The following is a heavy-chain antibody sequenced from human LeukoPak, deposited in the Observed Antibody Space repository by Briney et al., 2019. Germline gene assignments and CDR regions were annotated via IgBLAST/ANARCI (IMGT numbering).Heavy chain of an antibody. CDR2: ISGSGGST. CDR1: GFTFSAYG. D-gene: IGHD5-24*01. V-gene: IGHV3-23*01. J-gene: IGHJ4*02. CDR3: AKSGYNRFDY. Sequence: GGTLRLSCAASGFTFSAYGMSWVRQAPGKGLEWVSAISGSGGSTYYADSVKGRFTISRDNSKNTLYLQMNSLRADDTAVYYCAKSGYNRFDYWGQGTLVTVSS.